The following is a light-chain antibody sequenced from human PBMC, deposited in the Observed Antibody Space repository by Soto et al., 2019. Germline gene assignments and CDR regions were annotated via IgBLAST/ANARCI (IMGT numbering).Light chain of an antibody. CDR3: QQYGSSPLT. Sequence: EIVLTQSPGTLSLSPGERATLSCRASQSVSSSFLAWYQQKPGQAPRLLTYGASSRATGIPDRFSGSGSGTDFTLTISRLEPEDVAVYYCQQYGSSPLTFGVGTKVEIK. V-gene: IGKV3-20*01. J-gene: IGKJ4*01. CDR1: QSVSSSF. CDR2: GAS.